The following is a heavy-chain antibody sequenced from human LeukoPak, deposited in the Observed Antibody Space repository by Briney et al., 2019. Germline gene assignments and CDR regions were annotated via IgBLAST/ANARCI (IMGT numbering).Heavy chain of an antibody. V-gene: IGHV1-2*02. CDR3: ARVSLERLLTI. CDR1: GYTFSDYF. CDR2: IHPNSGGT. D-gene: IGHD1-1*01. J-gene: IGHJ3*02. Sequence: GASVKVSCKASGYTFSDYFLHWARQAPGQGLEWMGWIHPNSGGTNYAQKFQGRVTMTRDTSISTAYMELSRLRSDDTAVYYCARVSLERLLTIWGQGTMVTVSS.